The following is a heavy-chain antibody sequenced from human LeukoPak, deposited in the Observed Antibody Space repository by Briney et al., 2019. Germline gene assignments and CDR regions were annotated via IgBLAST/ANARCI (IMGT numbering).Heavy chain of an antibody. V-gene: IGHV3-66*01. Sequence: GGSLRLSCAASGFTVISNYMSWVRQAPGKGLEWVSLIYSDGSTYYSDSVKGRFTISRDTSKNTLYLQMNNLRAEDTAVYYCARDLTSYDYVWDYWGQGTLVTVSS. CDR3: ARDLTSYDYVWDY. J-gene: IGHJ4*02. CDR2: IYSDGST. CDR1: GFTVISNY. D-gene: IGHD3-16*01.